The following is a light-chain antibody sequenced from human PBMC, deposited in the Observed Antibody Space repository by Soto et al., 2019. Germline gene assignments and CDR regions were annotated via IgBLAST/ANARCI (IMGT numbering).Light chain of an antibody. CDR3: SSYTSSSTNV. CDR1: SSDVGGYNY. Sequence: QSVLTQPASVSGSPGQSITISCTGTSSDVGGYNYVSWYQQHPGKAPKLMIYDVTNRPSGVSNRFSGSKSGYTASLTISGLQAEDEADYYCSSYTSSSTNVFGTGTKLTVL. J-gene: IGLJ1*01. CDR2: DVT. V-gene: IGLV2-14*03.